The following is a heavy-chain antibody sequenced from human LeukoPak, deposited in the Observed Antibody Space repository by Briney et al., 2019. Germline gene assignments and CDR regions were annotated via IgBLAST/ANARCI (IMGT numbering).Heavy chain of an antibody. CDR3: TSSYYYDSSDFNYFDY. J-gene: IGHJ4*02. V-gene: IGHV3-73*01. Sequence: GSLRLSCAASGFTFSGSAMHWVRQVSGKGLEWVGRIRSKANSYATAYAASVKGRFTISRDDSKNTAYLQMNSLKTEDTAVYYCTSSYYYDSSDFNYFDYWGQGTLVTVSS. CDR2: IRSKANSYAT. D-gene: IGHD3-22*01. CDR1: GFTFSGSA.